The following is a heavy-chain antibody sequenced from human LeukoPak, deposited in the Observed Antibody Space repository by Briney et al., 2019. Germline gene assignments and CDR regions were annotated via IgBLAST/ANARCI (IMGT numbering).Heavy chain of an antibody. V-gene: IGHV3-7*01. CDR3: ATYTHWVAGDV. CDR2: MNQDGSAK. D-gene: IGHD3-16*01. CDR1: GFTFSDSW. Sequence: GGSLRLSCAASGFTFSDSWMSWVRQAPGKGLEWVANMNQDGSAKGYVDSVKGRFTISRDNARNSLYLQMSSLRPEDTAVYYCATYTHWVAGDVWGRGTTVTVYS. J-gene: IGHJ6*02.